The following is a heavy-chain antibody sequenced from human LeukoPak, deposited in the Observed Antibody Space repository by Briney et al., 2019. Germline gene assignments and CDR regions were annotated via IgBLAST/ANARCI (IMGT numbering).Heavy chain of an antibody. D-gene: IGHD3-10*01. J-gene: IGHJ6*02. CDR1: GGPFSGYY. CDR3: ARGDLWFGELLRSGYYYYGMDV. CDR2: INHSGST. Sequence: PSETLSLTCDVYGGPFSGYYWSWIRQPPGKGLEWIGEINHSGSTNYNPSLKSRVTISVDTSKNQFSLKLSSVTAADTAVYYCARGDLWFGELLRSGYYYYGMDVWGQGTTVTVSS. V-gene: IGHV4-34*01.